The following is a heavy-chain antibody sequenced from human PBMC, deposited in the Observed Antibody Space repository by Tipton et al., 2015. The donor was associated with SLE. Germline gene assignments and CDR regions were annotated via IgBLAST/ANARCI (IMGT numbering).Heavy chain of an antibody. Sequence: TLSLTCTVSGSSISNNYWSWIRQPAGKALEWIGRIYDIGGYNYNPSLKSRVTMTVDTSRNEFSRKLTSVTAADTAGYYCARRTSRIVMFPTTKYYFDCGSQRALATVSS. CDR3: ARRTSRIVMFPTTKYYFDC. CDR1: GSSISNNY. V-gene: IGHV4-4*07. J-gene: IGHJ4*02. D-gene: IGHD3-16*01. CDR2: IYDIGGY.